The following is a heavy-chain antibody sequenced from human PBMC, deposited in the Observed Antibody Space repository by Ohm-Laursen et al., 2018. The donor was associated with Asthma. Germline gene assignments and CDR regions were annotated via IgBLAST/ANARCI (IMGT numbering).Heavy chain of an antibody. Sequence: GTLSLTCIVSGGSISSSSYYWGWIRQPPGKGLEWIGSIYYSGSTYYNPSLKSRVTISIDTSKNQFSLKLSSVTAADTAVYYCVREDFDWPPGYCDYWGQGTLVTVSS. J-gene: IGHJ4*02. CDR2: IYYSGST. D-gene: IGHD3-9*01. CDR3: VREDFDWPPGYCDY. CDR1: GGSISSSSYY. V-gene: IGHV4-39*07.